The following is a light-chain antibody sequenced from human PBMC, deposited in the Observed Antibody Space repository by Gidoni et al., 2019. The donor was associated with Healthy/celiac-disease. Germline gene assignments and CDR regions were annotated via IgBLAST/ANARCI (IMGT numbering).Light chain of an antibody. CDR2: LGS. CDR1: QSLLHSNGYNY. CDR3: MQDLQTPYT. J-gene: IGKJ2*01. Sequence: DIVITQSPLSLPVPPGEPASISCRSSQSLLHSNGYNYLDWYLQKPGQSPQLLIYLGSNRASGVPDRFSGSGSGTDFTLKISRVEAEDVGVYYCMQDLQTPYTFGQGTKLEIK. V-gene: IGKV2-28*01.